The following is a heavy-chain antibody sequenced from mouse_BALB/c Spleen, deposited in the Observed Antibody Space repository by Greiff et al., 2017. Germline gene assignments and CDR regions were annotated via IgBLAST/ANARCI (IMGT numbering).Heavy chain of an antibody. V-gene: IGHV10-1*02. J-gene: IGHJ2*01. Sequence: EVKLVESGGGLVQPKGSLKLSCAASGFTFNTYAMNWVRQAPGKGLEWVARIRSKSNNYATYYADSVKDRFTISRDDSQSMLYLQMNNLKTEDTAMYYCVRLDGNYAFDYWGQGTTLTVSS. CDR2: IRSKSNNYAT. D-gene: IGHD2-1*01. CDR3: VRLDGNYAFDY. CDR1: GFTFNTYA.